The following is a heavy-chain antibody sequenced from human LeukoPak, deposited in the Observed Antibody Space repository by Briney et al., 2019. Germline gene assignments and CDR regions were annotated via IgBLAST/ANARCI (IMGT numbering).Heavy chain of an antibody. CDR1: GFTFSSYW. D-gene: IGHD3-10*01. Sequence: GGSLRLSCAASGFTFSSYWMSWVRQAPGKGLEWVANIKQDGSEKYYVDSVKGRFTISRDNAKNSLYLQMNSLRAEDTAVYYCARAKVTMVRGVITNDAFDIWSQGTMVTVSS. CDR3: ARAKVTMVRGVITNDAFDI. J-gene: IGHJ3*02. CDR2: IKQDGSEK. V-gene: IGHV3-7*01.